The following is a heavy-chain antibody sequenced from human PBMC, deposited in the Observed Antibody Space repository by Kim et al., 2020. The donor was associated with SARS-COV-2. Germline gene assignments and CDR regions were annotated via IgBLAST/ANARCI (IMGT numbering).Heavy chain of an antibody. CDR3: ASLRSPYCGGDCGDY. Sequence: GGSLRLSCAASGFTFSSYEMNWVRQAPGKGLEWVSYISSSGSTIYYADSVKGRFTISRDNAKNSLYLQMNSLRAEDTAGYYCASLRSPYCGGDCGDYWGQGTLVTVSS. D-gene: IGHD2-21*02. J-gene: IGHJ4*02. V-gene: IGHV3-48*03. CDR1: GFTFSSYE. CDR2: ISSSGSTI.